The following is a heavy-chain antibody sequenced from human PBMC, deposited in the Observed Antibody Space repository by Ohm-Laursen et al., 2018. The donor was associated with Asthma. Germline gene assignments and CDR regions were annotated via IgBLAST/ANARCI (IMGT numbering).Heavy chain of an antibody. Sequence: SLRLSCAAPGFTFSSCGMHWVRQAPGKGLEWVAVIWYDGSNKYYADSVKGRFTISRDNSKNTLYLQMNSLRAEDTAVYYCARDQYYYDSSGVFDYWGQGTLVTVSS. CDR1: GFTFSSCG. V-gene: IGHV3-33*01. CDR2: IWYDGSNK. CDR3: ARDQYYYDSSGVFDY. J-gene: IGHJ4*02. D-gene: IGHD3-22*01.